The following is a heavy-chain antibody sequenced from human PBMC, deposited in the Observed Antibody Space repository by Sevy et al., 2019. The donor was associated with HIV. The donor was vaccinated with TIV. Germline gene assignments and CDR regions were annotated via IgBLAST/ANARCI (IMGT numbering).Heavy chain of an antibody. V-gene: IGHV4-4*07. Sequence: SETLSLTCTVSGGSISNSYWTWIRQPAGKGLEWIGHVYPRGSTNYNPSLKSRVTISVDTTKNQVSLKVRSVTAADTAVYYCARGIAAPRGMDVWGQGTTVTVSS. CDR3: ARGIAAPRGMDV. D-gene: IGHD6-13*01. CDR2: VYPRGST. CDR1: GGSISNSY. J-gene: IGHJ6*02.